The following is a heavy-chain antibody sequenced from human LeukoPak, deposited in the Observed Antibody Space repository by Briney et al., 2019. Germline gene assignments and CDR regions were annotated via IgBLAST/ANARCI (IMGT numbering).Heavy chain of an antibody. J-gene: IGHJ5*02. D-gene: IGHD2-2*01. V-gene: IGHV3-21*01. CDR3: ARADCSSSTCYLRRSWFDP. CDR2: ISTSSRYI. Sequence: GESLRLSCAASGFTFSTYWMSWVRQAPGKGLEWVSSISTSSRYIYYKDSVRGRFTISRDDAKNSLYLEMNSLRAEDTAVYYCARADCSSSTCYLRRSWFDPWGQGTLVTVSS. CDR1: GFTFSTYW.